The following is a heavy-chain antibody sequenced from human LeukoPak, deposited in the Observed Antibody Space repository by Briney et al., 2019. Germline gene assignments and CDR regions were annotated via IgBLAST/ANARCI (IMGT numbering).Heavy chain of an antibody. Sequence: SETLSLTCTVSGGSISSYYWSWIRQPAGKGLEWIGRIYTSGSTNYNPSLKSRVTMSLDTSKNQVSLRLSSVTAADTAVYYCARHPFATPFDYWGRGTLLTVSS. CDR3: ARHPFATPFDY. CDR1: GGSISSYY. D-gene: IGHD2-15*01. CDR2: IYTSGST. V-gene: IGHV4-4*07. J-gene: IGHJ4*02.